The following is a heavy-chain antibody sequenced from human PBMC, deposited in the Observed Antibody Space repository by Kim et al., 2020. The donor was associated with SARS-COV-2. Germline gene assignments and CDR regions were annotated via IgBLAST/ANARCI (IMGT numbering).Heavy chain of an antibody. D-gene: IGHD3-10*01. CDR1: GFTFSSYG. CDR2: ISYDGSNK. J-gene: IGHJ4*02. CDR3: ANNKRWFGEFSFDY. Sequence: GGSLRLSCAASGFTFSSYGMHWVRQAPGKGLEWVAVISYDGSNKYYADSVKGRFTISRDNSKNTLYLQMNSLRAEDTAVYYCANNKRWFGEFSFDYWGQGTLVTVSS. V-gene: IGHV3-30*18.